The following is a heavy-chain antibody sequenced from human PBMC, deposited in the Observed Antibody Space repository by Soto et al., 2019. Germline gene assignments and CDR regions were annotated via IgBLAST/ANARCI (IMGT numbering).Heavy chain of an antibody. Sequence: PSETLSLTCTVSGGSMSNYSWTWIRQPPGKGLEWIASIYYSGSTNYNPSLKSRVTMSVDESKNQFSLKLNSVTAADTAVYYCATVPRYCSGTTCYLDSWGRGTLVTVS. CDR3: ATVPRYCSGTTCYLDS. D-gene: IGHD2-2*01. CDR1: GGSMSNYS. J-gene: IGHJ4*01. CDR2: IYYSGST. V-gene: IGHV4-59*12.